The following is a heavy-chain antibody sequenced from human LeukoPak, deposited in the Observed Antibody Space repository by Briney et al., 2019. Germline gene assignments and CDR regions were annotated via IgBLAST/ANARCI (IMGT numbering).Heavy chain of an antibody. Sequence: GGSLRLSCAASAFSVSGNYMTWVRQAPGKGLEWVANIKEDGSEKNYVDSVKGRFTISRDDAKKSLYLQMNSLRAEDTGVYYCARDKYCSDGDCDGGSKFDYWGQGTLVTVSS. V-gene: IGHV3-7*01. CDR3: ARDKYCSDGDCDGGSKFDY. CDR1: AFSVSGNY. D-gene: IGHD2-21*02. CDR2: IKEDGSEK. J-gene: IGHJ4*02.